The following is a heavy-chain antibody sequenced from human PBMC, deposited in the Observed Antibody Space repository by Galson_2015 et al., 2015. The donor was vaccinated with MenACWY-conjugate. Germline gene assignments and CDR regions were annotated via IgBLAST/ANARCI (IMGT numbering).Heavy chain of an antibody. D-gene: IGHD3-3*01. J-gene: IGHJ3*02. CDR1: GYTVNSYA. V-gene: IGHV7-4-1*02. Sequence: SLKVSCKASGYTVNSYAMNWVRRAPGQGLEWMGWINTNTGNPTYGQGFAGRFVLSLDISVSTAYLQISSLKAEDTAVYYCASEGIRVDDDAFDIWGQGTMVTVSS. CDR2: INTNTGNP. CDR3: ASEGIRVDDDAFDI.